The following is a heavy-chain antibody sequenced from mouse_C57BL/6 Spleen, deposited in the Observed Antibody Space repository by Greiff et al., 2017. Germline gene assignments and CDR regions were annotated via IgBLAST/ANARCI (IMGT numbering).Heavy chain of an antibody. CDR1: GFTFSDYG. V-gene: IGHV5-17*01. D-gene: IGHD2-1*01. Sequence: EVKLMESGGGLVKPGGSLKLSCAASGFTFSDYGMHWVRQAPEKGLEWVAYISSGSSTIYYADTVKGRFTISRDNAKNTLFLQMTSLRSEDTAMYYCARDYGNLWYFDVWGTGPTVTVSS. J-gene: IGHJ1*03. CDR2: ISSGSSTI. CDR3: ARDYGNLWYFDV.